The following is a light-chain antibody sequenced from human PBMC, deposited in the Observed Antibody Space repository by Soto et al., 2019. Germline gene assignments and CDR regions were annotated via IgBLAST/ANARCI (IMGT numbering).Light chain of an antibody. J-gene: IGLJ2*01. Sequence: QSVLTQPPSASGTPGQRVTISCSGSSSNIGSNTVNWYQQLPGTAPKLLIYSNNQRPSGVPARFSGSKSGTSASLAISGLQSEDEADYYCVAWDDSLNGLIFGGGTKLTVL. CDR1: SSNIGSNT. V-gene: IGLV1-44*01. CDR3: VAWDDSLNGLI. CDR2: SNN.